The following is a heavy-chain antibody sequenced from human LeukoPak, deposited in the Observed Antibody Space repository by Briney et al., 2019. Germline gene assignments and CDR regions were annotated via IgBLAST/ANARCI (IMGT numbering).Heavy chain of an antibody. CDR1: GPTLRSYY. J-gene: IGHJ4*02. CDR2: ISISGSTI. V-gene: IGHV3-48*01. Sequence: GGSLRLSCAASGPTLRSYYFNWVRQAPGKGLEWVSHISISGSTIHYADSVRGRFTISRDSAKNSLYLQMNSLRADDTAVYYCSTAKFDYWGQGTLLTVSS. CDR3: STAKFDY.